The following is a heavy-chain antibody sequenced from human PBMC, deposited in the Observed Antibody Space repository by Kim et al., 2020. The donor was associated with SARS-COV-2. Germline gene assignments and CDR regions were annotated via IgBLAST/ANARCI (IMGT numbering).Heavy chain of an antibody. D-gene: IGHD5-18*01. CDR3: ARTAYGYFGDYYYGMDV. CDR1: GGSISSSNW. Sequence: SETLSLTCAVSGGSISSSNWWSWVRQPPGKGLEWIGEIYHSGSTNYNPSLKSRVTISVDKSKNQFSLKLSSVTAADTAVYYCARTAYGYFGDYYYGMDVWGQGTTVTVSS. V-gene: IGHV4-4*02. J-gene: IGHJ6*02. CDR2: IYHSGST.